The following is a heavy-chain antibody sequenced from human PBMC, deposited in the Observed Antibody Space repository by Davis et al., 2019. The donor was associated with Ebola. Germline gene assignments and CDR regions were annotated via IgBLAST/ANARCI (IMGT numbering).Heavy chain of an antibody. Sequence: GESLKISCAASGFTFSSYNLNWVRQAPGKGLEWVAVISYDGSNKYYADSVKGRFTISRDNSKNTLYLQMSSLRPEDTAVYYCALYSSSWPPDYWGQGTLVTVSS. CDR1: GFTFSSYN. CDR3: ALYSSSWPPDY. J-gene: IGHJ4*02. D-gene: IGHD6-13*01. CDR2: ISYDGSNK. V-gene: IGHV3-30*03.